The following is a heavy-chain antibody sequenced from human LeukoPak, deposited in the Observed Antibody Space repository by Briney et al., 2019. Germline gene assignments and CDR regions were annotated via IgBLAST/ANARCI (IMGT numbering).Heavy chain of an antibody. CDR3: ARTWVGTTADY. V-gene: IGHV3-53*01. J-gene: IGHJ4*02. Sequence: PGGSLRLSCAASGLTVSSNFMSWVRQAPGKGLEWVSLIYSGGSTYYADSVKGRFTISRDNSKNTLYLQMNGLRAEDTAMYYCARTWVGTTADYWGRGTLVTVSS. CDR2: IYSGGST. CDR1: GLTVSSNF. D-gene: IGHD1-1*01.